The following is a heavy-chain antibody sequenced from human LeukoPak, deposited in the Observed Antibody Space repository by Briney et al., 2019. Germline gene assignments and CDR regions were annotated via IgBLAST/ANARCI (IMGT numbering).Heavy chain of an antibody. D-gene: IGHD6-6*01. CDR2: ITSNINTI. V-gene: IGHV3-48*04. Sequence: GGSLRLSCAASGFTFSTYNMNWVRQAPGKGLEWLAYITSNINTIYYADSVKGRFTISRDNAKNSLYLQMNSLRAEDTAVYYCARDSSSKDYWGQGTLVTVSS. J-gene: IGHJ4*02. CDR3: ARDSSSKDY. CDR1: GFTFSTYN.